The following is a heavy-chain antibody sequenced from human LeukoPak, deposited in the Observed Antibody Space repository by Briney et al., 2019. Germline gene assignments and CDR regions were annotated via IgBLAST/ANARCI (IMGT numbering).Heavy chain of an antibody. CDR1: GGTFSSYA. Sequence: ASVKVSCKASGGTFSSYAISWVRQAPGQGLEWMGRINPNSGGTNYAQKFQGRVTMTRDTSISTAYMELSRLRSDDTAVYYCAREGNWNYGDYWGQGTLVTVSS. V-gene: IGHV1-2*06. J-gene: IGHJ4*02. CDR3: AREGNWNYGDY. CDR2: INPNSGGT. D-gene: IGHD1-7*01.